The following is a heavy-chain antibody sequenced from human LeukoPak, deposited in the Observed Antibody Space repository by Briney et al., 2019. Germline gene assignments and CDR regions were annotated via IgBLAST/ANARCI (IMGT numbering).Heavy chain of an antibody. J-gene: IGHJ4*02. Sequence: GGSLRLSCVASGFTFSTYAMHWVRQAPGKGLEWVAVISYDGSNKYYADSVKGRFTISRDNSKNTLYLQMNSLRAEDTAVYYCAKTPILTGYYLDYWGQGTLVTVSS. CDR3: AKTPILTGYYLDY. CDR2: ISYDGSNK. V-gene: IGHV3-30*18. D-gene: IGHD3-9*01. CDR1: GFTFSTYA.